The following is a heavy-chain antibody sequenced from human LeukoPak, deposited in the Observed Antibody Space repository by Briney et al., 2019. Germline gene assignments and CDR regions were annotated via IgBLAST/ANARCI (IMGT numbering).Heavy chain of an antibody. CDR3: ARVGWYYGSGSPPDY. D-gene: IGHD3-10*01. CDR2: ISGYNGDT. V-gene: IGHV1-18*04. Sequence: ASVKVSCKASGYTFTSYGINRVRQAPGQGLEWMGWISGYNGDTNYAQKLQGRVTMTTDTSTSTAHMELRSLRSDDTAVYYCARVGWYYGSGSPPDYWGQGTLVTVSS. CDR1: GYTFTSYG. J-gene: IGHJ4*02.